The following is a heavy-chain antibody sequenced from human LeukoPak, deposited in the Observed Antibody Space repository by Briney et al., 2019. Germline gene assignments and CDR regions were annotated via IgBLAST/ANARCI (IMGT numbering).Heavy chain of an antibody. CDR1: GFTFSTYG. D-gene: IGHD3-10*01. Sequence: PGGSLRLSCAASGFTFSTYGMHWVRQAPGKALEYVSAISSDGGDTYYANSVKGRFTISRDNSKNTLYLQMNSLRAEDTAVYYCAKSGRGFVADHFDYWGQGTLVTVFS. V-gene: IGHV3-64*01. CDR2: ISSDGGDT. J-gene: IGHJ4*02. CDR3: AKSGRGFVADHFDY.